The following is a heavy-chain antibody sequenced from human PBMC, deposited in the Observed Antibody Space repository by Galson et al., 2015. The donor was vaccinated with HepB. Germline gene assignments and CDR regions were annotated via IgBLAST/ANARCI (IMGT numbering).Heavy chain of an antibody. CDR3: TTDLPGSSDDY. Sequence: SLRLSCAASGFIFSNAWMNWVRQAPGKGLEWVGRIKSKPDGGAKDYAAPVKGRFTISRDDSKNTLYLQVNSLKIDDTAVYFCTTDLPGSSDDYWGQGTLVTVSS. V-gene: IGHV3-15*07. CDR2: IKSKPDGGAK. CDR1: GFIFSNAW. D-gene: IGHD6-13*01. J-gene: IGHJ4*02.